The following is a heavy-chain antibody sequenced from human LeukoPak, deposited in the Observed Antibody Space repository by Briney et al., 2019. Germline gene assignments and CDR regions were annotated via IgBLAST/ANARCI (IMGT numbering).Heavy chain of an antibody. CDR2: MNPNSGNT. CDR1: GYTFTSYD. Sequence: ASVRVSCKASGYTFTSYDINWVRQAPGQGLEWMGWMNPNSGNTGYAQKFQGRVTITRNTSISTAYMELSSLRSEDTAVYYCARGFPIRSSSFDYWGQGTLVTVSS. D-gene: IGHD2-15*01. J-gene: IGHJ4*02. V-gene: IGHV1-8*03. CDR3: ARGFPIRSSSFDY.